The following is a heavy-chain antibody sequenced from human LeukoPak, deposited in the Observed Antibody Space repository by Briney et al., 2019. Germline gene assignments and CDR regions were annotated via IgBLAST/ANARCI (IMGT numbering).Heavy chain of an antibody. J-gene: IGHJ5*02. V-gene: IGHV4-34*01. CDR2: INHSGST. CDR3: ARVLRVIAARPNWFDP. Sequence: SETLSLTCAVYGGSLSGYFWSWIRQPPGKGLDWIGEINHSGSTNYNPSLKSRVTISVDTSKNQFSLKLSSVTAADTAVYYCARVLRVIAARPNWFDPWGQGTLVTVSS. D-gene: IGHD6-6*01. CDR1: GGSLSGYF.